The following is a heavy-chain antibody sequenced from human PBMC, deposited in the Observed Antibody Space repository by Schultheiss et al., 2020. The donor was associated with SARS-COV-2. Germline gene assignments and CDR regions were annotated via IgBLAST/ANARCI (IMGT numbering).Heavy chain of an antibody. J-gene: IGHJ2*01. V-gene: IGHV3-49*04. D-gene: IGHD7-27*01. CDR3: ANRLGIWYFDL. Sequence: GGSLRLSCTASGFTFGDYAMSWVRQAPGKGLEWVGFIRSKAYGGTTEYAASVKGRFTISRDDSKSIAYLQMNSLRAEDTALYYCANRLGIWYFDLWGRGTLVTVSS. CDR1: GFTFGDYA. CDR2: IRSKAYGGTT.